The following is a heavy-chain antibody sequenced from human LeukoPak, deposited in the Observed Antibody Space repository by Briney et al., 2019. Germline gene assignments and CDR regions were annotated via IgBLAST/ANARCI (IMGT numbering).Heavy chain of an antibody. J-gene: IGHJ4*02. Sequence: ASVKVSCKASRYTFTNYDINWVRQATGQGLEWLGWMSASSGNTGYAQKFQGRVSMTRATSISTAYLELTSLTFDDTAVYYCARTPPKGDIDYWGQGTLVTVSS. CDR2: MSASSGNT. V-gene: IGHV1-8*01. CDR3: ARTPPKGDIDY. CDR1: RYTFTNYD. D-gene: IGHD2-21*02.